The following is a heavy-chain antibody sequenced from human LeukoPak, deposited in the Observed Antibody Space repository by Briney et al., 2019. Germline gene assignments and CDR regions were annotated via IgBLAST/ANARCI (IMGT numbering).Heavy chain of an antibody. Sequence: GGSLRLSCAASGFTFSSYWMSWVRQAPGKGLEWVANIKQDGSEKYYVDSVKGRFTISRDNAKNSLYLQMNSLRAEDTAVYYCARDHRTYYDYVWGSEADAFDIWGQGTMVTVSS. D-gene: IGHD3-16*01. CDR1: GFTFSSYW. CDR2: IKQDGSEK. V-gene: IGHV3-7*01. J-gene: IGHJ3*02. CDR3: ARDHRTYYDYVWGSEADAFDI.